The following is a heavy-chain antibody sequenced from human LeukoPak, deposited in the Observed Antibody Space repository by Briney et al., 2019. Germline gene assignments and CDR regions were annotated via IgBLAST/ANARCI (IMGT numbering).Heavy chain of an antibody. CDR2: INHSGST. CDR3: ARRYRMIWFGELSRFDY. Sequence: KPSETLSLTCAVYGGSFSGYYWSWIRQPPGKGLEWIGEINHSGSTNYNPSLKSRVTISVDTSKNQFSLKLSSVTAADTAVYYCARRYRMIWFGELSRFDYWGQGTLVTVSS. V-gene: IGHV4-34*01. J-gene: IGHJ4*02. D-gene: IGHD3-10*01. CDR1: GGSFSGYY.